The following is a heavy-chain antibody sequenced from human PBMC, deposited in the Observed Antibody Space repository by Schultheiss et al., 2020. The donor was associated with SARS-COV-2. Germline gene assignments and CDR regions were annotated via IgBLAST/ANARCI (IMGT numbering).Heavy chain of an antibody. D-gene: IGHD2-2*01. J-gene: IGHJ5*02. CDR1: GGSISSYY. V-gene: IGHV4-59*01. CDR2: IYYSGST. CDR3: ARGLPAAGGGVWFNP. Sequence: SETLSLTCTVSGGSISSYYWSWIRQPPGKGLEWIGYIYYSGSTYYNPSLKSLVTISVDTSKNQFSLKLSSVTAPDTAVYYCARGLPAAGGGVWFNPWGQGTLVTVSS.